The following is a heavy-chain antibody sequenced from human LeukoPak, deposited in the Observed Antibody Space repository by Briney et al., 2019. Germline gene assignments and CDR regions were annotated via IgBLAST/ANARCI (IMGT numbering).Heavy chain of an antibody. Sequence: SETLSLTCTVSGGSISSYYWSWIRQPPGKGLEWIGSIYYSGSTYYNPSLKSRVTISVDTSKNQFSLKLSSVTAADTAVYYCARLGTSPFDYWGQGTLVTVSS. J-gene: IGHJ4*02. D-gene: IGHD2-2*01. CDR1: GGSISSYY. V-gene: IGHV4-59*05. CDR2: IYYSGST. CDR3: ARLGTSPFDY.